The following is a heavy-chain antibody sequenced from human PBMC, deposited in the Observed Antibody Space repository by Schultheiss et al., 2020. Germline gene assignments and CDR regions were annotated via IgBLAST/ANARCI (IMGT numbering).Heavy chain of an antibody. CDR1: GGTFSSYA. J-gene: IGHJ5*02. D-gene: IGHD6-13*01. V-gene: IGHV1-46*01. Sequence: ASVKVSFKASGGTFSSYAISWVRQAPGQGLEWMGIINPSGGSTSYAQKFQGRVTMTRDTSTSTVYMELSSLRSEDTALYYCAKDRGLGSSWGFDPWGQGTLVTVSS. CDR3: AKDRGLGSSWGFDP. CDR2: INPSGGST.